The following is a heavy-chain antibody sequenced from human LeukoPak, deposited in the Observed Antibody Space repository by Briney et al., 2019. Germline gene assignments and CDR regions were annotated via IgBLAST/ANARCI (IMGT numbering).Heavy chain of an antibody. CDR1: GGSISSYY. CDR3: ARDRGEDYYGSGNYLRAFDI. D-gene: IGHD3-10*01. V-gene: IGHV4-59*01. J-gene: IGHJ3*02. CDR2: IYYSGST. Sequence: ASKTLSLTCTVSGGSISSYYWSWIRQPPGKGLEWIGYIYYSGSTNYNPSLKSRVTISVGTSKNQFSLKLSSVTAADTAVYYCARDRGEDYYGSGNYLRAFDIWGQGTMVTVSS.